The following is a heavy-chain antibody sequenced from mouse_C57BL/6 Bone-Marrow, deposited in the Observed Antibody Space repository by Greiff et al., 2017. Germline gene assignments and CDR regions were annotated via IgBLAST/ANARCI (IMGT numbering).Heavy chain of an antibody. V-gene: IGHV14-3*01. J-gene: IGHJ2*01. CDR2: IDPANGNT. D-gene: IGHD1-1*01. CDR1: GFNIKNTY. Sequence: EVQLKESVAELVRPGASVKLSCTASGFNIKNTYMHWVKQRPEQGLEWIGRIDPANGNTKYAPKFQGKATITADTSSNTAYLQLSSLTSEDTAIYYCARTTVLASNYFDYWGQGTTLTVSS. CDR3: ARTTVLASNYFDY.